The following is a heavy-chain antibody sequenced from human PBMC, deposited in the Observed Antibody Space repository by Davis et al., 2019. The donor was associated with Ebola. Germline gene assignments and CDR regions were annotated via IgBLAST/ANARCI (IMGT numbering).Heavy chain of an antibody. Sequence: GESLKISCAASGFTFSDVWMSWVRQAPGKGLEWVGRIKSETDGGTTEYAAPVKGRFTISRDDSKNILYLQMNSLRAEDTAIYYCAKEELKVFDYWGQGTLVTVSS. CDR1: GFTFSDVW. CDR3: AKEELKVFDY. V-gene: IGHV3-15*01. CDR2: IKSETDGGTT. D-gene: IGHD3-10*01. J-gene: IGHJ4*02.